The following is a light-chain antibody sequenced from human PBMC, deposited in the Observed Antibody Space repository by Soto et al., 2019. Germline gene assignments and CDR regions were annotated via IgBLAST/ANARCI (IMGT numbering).Light chain of an antibody. J-gene: IGKJ2*01. CDR1: QGISSW. V-gene: IGKV1-5*01. Sequence: DIQMTQSPSTLSASVGDRVTITCRASQGISSWLAWYQQKPGKATKLLIYDASSLESGVPTRFSGSVSGTEFTLTISSLQPDDFATYYCQQYNSYSYAFGQGTKLEIK. CDR2: DAS. CDR3: QQYNSYSYA.